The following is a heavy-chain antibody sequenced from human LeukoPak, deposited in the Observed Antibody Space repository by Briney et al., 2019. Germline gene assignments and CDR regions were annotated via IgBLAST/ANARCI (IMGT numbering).Heavy chain of an antibody. CDR1: GGSISSYY. J-gene: IGHJ6*03. V-gene: IGHV4-4*07. CDR3: ARGPPPGYYYYYYMDV. CDR2: VYTSDTS. Sequence: PSDTLSLTCTVSGGSISSYYWSWIRQPAGKGLEWIGHVYTSDTSNYNPSLKSRVTMSVDTSKNQFSLKLSSVTAADTAVYYCARGPPPGYYYYYYMDVWGKGTTVTISS.